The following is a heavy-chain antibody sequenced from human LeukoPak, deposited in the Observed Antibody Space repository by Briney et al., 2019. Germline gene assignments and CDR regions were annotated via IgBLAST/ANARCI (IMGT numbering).Heavy chain of an antibody. CDR1: GGSFSGYY. Sequence: SETLSLTCAVYGGSFSGYYWSWIRQPPGKGLEWIGEINHSGSTNYNPSLKSRVTISVDTSKNQFSLKLSSVTAADTAVYYCARHVETYDILTGYYKGSFDYWGQGTLVTVSS. J-gene: IGHJ4*02. D-gene: IGHD3-9*01. V-gene: IGHV4-34*01. CDR3: ARHVETYDILTGYYKGSFDY. CDR2: INHSGST.